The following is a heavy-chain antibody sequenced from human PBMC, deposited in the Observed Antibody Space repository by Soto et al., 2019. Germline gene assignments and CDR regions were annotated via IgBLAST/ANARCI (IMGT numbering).Heavy chain of an antibody. Sequence: PGGSLRLSCAASGFTFSSYAMSWVRQAQGKGLEWVSAISGSGGSTYYADPVKGRFTISRDNSKNTLYLQMNSLRAEDTAVYYCAKDSGIAVAGLAAYWGQGTLVTVSS. CDR3: AKDSGIAVAGLAAY. D-gene: IGHD6-19*01. V-gene: IGHV3-23*01. J-gene: IGHJ4*02. CDR2: ISGSGGST. CDR1: GFTFSSYA.